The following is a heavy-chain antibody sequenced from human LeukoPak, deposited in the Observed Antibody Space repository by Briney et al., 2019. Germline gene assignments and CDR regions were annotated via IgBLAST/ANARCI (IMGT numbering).Heavy chain of an antibody. J-gene: IGHJ6*02. CDR2: INPNSGGT. CDR3: VRDWVRAAPYYYYGMDV. V-gene: IGHV1-2*02. D-gene: IGHD3-16*01. Sequence: ASVKVSCKASGYTFTDYYMHWVRQAPGQGLEWMGWINPNSGGTNYAQMFQGRVAMTRDTSISTAYMELRRLRSDDTAVYYCVRDWVRAAPYYYYGMDVWGQGTTVTVSS. CDR1: GYTFTDYY.